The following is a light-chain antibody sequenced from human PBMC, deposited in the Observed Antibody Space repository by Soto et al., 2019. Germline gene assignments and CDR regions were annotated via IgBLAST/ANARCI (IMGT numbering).Light chain of an antibody. CDR2: ATY. CDR1: QSIRTF. J-gene: IGKJ3*01. V-gene: IGKV1-39*01. CDR3: QQSDSAPFT. Sequence: DIQMTQSPSSLSASVGDRVTITCRASQSIRTFLNWFQQKPGKAPNLLIHATYSLQSGVPSRFSGSGSGTDFILIISSLQPEDFATYYCQQSDSAPFTFGPGTKVDIK.